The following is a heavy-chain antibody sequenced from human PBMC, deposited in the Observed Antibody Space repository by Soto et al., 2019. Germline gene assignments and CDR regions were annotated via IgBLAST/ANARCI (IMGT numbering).Heavy chain of an antibody. Sequence: SETLSLTCTVSGGSISSSSYYWGWIRQPPGKGLEWIGSIYYSGSTYYTPSLKSRVTISVDTSKNQFSLKLSSVTAADTAVYYCARLRSSGSYYVGGYYYYGMDVWGQGTAVTVSS. CDR1: GGSISSSSYY. CDR2: IYYSGST. V-gene: IGHV4-39*01. J-gene: IGHJ6*02. D-gene: IGHD1-26*01. CDR3: ARLRSSGSYYVGGYYYYGMDV.